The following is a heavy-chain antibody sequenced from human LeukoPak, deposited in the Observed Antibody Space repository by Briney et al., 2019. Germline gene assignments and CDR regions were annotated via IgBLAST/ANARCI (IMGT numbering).Heavy chain of an antibody. CDR3: ARASQWGYVYDYFDY. CDR2: ISSSSSYI. Sequence: GGSLRLSCAASGFTFSSYSMNWVRQAPGKGLEWVSSISSSSSYIYYADSVKGRFTISRDNAKNSPYLQMNSLRAEDTAVYYCARASQWGYVYDYFDYWGQGTLVTVSS. V-gene: IGHV3-21*01. D-gene: IGHD5-18*01. J-gene: IGHJ4*02. CDR1: GFTFSSYS.